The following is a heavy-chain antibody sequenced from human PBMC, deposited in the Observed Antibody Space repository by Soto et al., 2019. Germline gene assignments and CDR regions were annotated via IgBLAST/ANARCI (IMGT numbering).Heavy chain of an antibody. CDR3: SNGAKGPYFDY. Sequence: GGSLRLSCAASGFTFSSYAMHWVRQAPGKGLEWVAVISYDGSNKYYADSVKGRFTTSRDNSKNTLYLQMNSLRAEDTAVYYCSNGAKGPYFDYWGQGTLVTVSS. D-gene: IGHD4-17*01. CDR1: GFTFSSYA. V-gene: IGHV3-30-3*01. CDR2: ISYDGSNK. J-gene: IGHJ4*02.